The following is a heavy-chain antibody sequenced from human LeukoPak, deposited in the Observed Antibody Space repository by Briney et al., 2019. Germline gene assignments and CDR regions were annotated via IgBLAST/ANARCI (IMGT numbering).Heavy chain of an antibody. D-gene: IGHD2-2*01. CDR3: ARDAGCSTTSCRPGYFDY. J-gene: IGHJ4*02. Sequence: PGGSLGLFCAASGFTVSSNFMNWVRQAPGKGLEWVSVIYSGGTTYYADSVKGRFTVSRDNSKDTLYLQMNSLRAEDTAVYYCARDAGCSTTSCRPGYFDYWGQGTLVTVSS. V-gene: IGHV3-66*02. CDR1: GFTVSSNF. CDR2: IYSGGTT.